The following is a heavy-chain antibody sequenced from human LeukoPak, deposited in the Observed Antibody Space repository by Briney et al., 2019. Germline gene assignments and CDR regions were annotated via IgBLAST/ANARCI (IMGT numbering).Heavy chain of an antibody. CDR3: AKTSRITMVRGVTDFDY. J-gene: IGHJ4*02. V-gene: IGHV3-23*01. D-gene: IGHD3-10*01. CDR1: GFTFSSYA. CDR2: ISGSGGST. Sequence: GGSPRLSCAASGFTFSSYAMSWVRQAPGKGLEWVSAISGSGGSTYYADSVKGRFTISRDNSKNTLYLQMNSLRAEDTAVYYCAKTSRITMVRGVTDFDYWGQGTLVTVSS.